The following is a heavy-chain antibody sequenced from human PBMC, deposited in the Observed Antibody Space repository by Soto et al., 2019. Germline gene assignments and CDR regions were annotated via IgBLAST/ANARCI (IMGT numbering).Heavy chain of an antibody. Sequence: VGSLRLSCAASGFLFTNYFMSWVRQAPGKGLEWVANIKQDGSAEYYLDSVKGRFAISRDNTKNSLFLQMNSLRAEDTAVYYCVRDVRGVESPYNCFAPWGQGTLVTVSS. CDR2: IKQDGSAE. D-gene: IGHD3-3*01. V-gene: IGHV3-7*01. CDR1: GFLFTNYF. J-gene: IGHJ5*02. CDR3: VRDVRGVESPYNCFAP.